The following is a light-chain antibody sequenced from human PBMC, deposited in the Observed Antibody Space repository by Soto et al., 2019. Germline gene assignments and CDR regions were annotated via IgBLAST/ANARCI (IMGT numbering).Light chain of an antibody. Sequence: EAVLTQSPGTLSLYPGERATLSCRASQSVGGSLAWYQQRPGQAPRLLVYHTSNRATGIPDRFSASGSGTDFTLTISRLEPEDFAVYYCQQYESSPRTFGQR. CDR3: QQYESSPRT. V-gene: IGKV3-20*01. CDR2: HTS. CDR1: QSVGGS. J-gene: IGKJ1*01.